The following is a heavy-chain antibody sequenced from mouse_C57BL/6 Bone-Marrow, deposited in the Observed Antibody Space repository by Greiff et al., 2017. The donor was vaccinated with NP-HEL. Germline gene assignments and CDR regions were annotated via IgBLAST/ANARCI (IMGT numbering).Heavy chain of an antibody. Sequence: QVQLQQSGPELVKPGASVKISCKASGYAFSSSWMNWVKQRPGKGLEWIGRIYPGDGDTNYNGKFKGKATLTADKSSSTAYMQRSSLTSEDSAVYFCARGARYYGDYFDYWGQGTTLTVSS. CDR1: GYAFSSSW. CDR3: ARGARYYGDYFDY. D-gene: IGHD1-1*01. J-gene: IGHJ2*01. CDR2: IYPGDGDT. V-gene: IGHV1-82*01.